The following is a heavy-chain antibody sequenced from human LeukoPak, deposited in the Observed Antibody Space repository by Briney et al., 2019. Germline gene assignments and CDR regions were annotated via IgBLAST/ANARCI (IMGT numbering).Heavy chain of an antibody. CDR1: GFTFSIYT. Sequence: GGSLRLSCVASGFTFSIYTMNWVRQAPGKGLEWVSTLSYDINYIYYADSVKGRFTISRDNAKNSLYLQMNSLRAEDTAVYYCARDSPSDWVLWGQGTLVTVSS. D-gene: IGHD2-21*01. V-gene: IGHV3-21*01. CDR3: ARDSPSDWVL. J-gene: IGHJ4*02. CDR2: LSYDINYI.